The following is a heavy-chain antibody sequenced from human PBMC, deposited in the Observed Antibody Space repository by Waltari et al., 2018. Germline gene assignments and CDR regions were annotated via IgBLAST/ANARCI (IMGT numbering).Heavy chain of an antibody. V-gene: IGHV1-69*12. CDR1: GGTFSSYA. J-gene: IGHJ6*02. Sequence: QVQLVQSGAEVKKPGSSVKVSCKASGGTFSSYAISWVRQAPGQGLEWVGGIIPILGTANYAQKFQGRVTITADESTSTAYMELSSLRSEDTAVYYCARETTPYLYYGMDVWGQGTTVTVSS. CDR3: ARETTPYLYYGMDV. D-gene: IGHD1-7*01. CDR2: IIPILGTA.